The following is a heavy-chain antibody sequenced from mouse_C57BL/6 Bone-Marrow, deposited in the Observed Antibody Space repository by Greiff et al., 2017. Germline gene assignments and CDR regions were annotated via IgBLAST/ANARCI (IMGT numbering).Heavy chain of an antibody. J-gene: IGHJ4*01. Sequence: QVQLKQPGAELVMPGASVKLSCKASGYTFPSYWMHWVKQRPGQGLEWIGEIDPFDSYTNYNQKFKGKSTLTVDTSSSTAYMQRSSLTSEDSAVYDSAREGDDALAMDYWGQGTSVTVSS. D-gene: IGHD2-3*01. V-gene: IGHV1-69*01. CDR3: AREGDDALAMDY. CDR2: IDPFDSYT. CDR1: GYTFPSYW.